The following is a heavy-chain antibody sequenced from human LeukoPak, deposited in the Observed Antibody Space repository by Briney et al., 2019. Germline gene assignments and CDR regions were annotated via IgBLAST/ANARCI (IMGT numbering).Heavy chain of an antibody. CDR2: ISSSGSTI. D-gene: IGHD3-10*01. CDR1: GFTFSSYW. CDR3: GTLWFGSWDYGMDV. J-gene: IGHJ6*02. V-gene: IGHV3-48*04. Sequence: SGGSLRLSCAASGFTFSSYWMSWVRQAPGKGLEWVSYISSSGSTIYYADSVKGRFTISRDNAKNSLYLQMNSLRAEDTAVYYCGTLWFGSWDYGMDVWGQGTTVTVSS.